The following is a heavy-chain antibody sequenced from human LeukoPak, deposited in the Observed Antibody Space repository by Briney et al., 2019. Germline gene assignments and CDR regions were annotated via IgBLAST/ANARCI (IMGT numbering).Heavy chain of an antibody. Sequence: SVKVSCKASGGTFSSYAISWVRQAPGQGLEWMGGIIPIFGTANYAQKFQGRVTITADKSTSTAYMELSSLRSEDTAVYYCARESVRRCSSTSCPNDALDIWGQGTMVTVSS. V-gene: IGHV1-69*06. CDR1: GGTFSSYA. CDR2: IIPIFGTA. CDR3: ARESVRRCSSTSCPNDALDI. J-gene: IGHJ3*02. D-gene: IGHD2-2*01.